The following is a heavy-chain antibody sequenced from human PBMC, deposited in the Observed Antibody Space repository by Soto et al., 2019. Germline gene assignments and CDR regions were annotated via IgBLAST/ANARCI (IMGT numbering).Heavy chain of an antibody. Sequence: SETLSLTCTVSGYSISSGYYWGWIRQPPGKGLEWIGSIYHSGSTYYNPSLKSRVTISVDTSKNQFSLKLSSVTAADTAVYYCARQHSGSYFDYWGQGTLVTVSS. CDR3: ARQHSGSYFDY. D-gene: IGHD1-26*01. CDR2: IYHSGST. J-gene: IGHJ4*02. CDR1: GYSISSGYY. V-gene: IGHV4-38-2*02.